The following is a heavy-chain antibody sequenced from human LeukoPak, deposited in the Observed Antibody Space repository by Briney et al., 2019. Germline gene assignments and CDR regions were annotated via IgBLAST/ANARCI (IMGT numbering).Heavy chain of an antibody. D-gene: IGHD3-10*01. V-gene: IGHV3-30-3*01. CDR2: ISYDGSNK. Sequence: GGSLRLSCAASGFTFSSYAMHWVRQAPDKGLEWVAVISYDGSNKYYADSVKGRFTISRDNSKNTLYLQMNSLRAEDTAVYYCARDFSYYGSGSYYINWGQGTLVTVSS. J-gene: IGHJ4*02. CDR1: GFTFSSYA. CDR3: ARDFSYYGSGSYYIN.